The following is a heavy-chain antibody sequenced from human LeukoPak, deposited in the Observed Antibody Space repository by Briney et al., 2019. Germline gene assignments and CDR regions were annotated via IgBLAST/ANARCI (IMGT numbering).Heavy chain of an antibody. D-gene: IGHD6-13*01. V-gene: IGHV4-4*07. CDR1: GDSISSYY. Sequence: SETLSLTCTVSGDSISSYYWSWIRQPAGKGLEWIGRIYTSGSTNYNPSLKSRVTMSVDTSKNQFSLKLSSVTAADTAVYYCASTDPQQLLIDYWGQGTLVTVSS. CDR3: ASTDPQQLLIDY. CDR2: IYTSGST. J-gene: IGHJ4*02.